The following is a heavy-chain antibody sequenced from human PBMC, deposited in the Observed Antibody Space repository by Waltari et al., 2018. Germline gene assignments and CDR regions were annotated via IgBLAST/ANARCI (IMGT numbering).Heavy chain of an antibody. V-gene: IGHV4-39*01. CDR1: GGSISSNSYY. CDR2: IYYSGST. CDR3: ARTPFDWLSNFDY. D-gene: IGHD3-9*01. J-gene: IGHJ4*02. Sequence: QLQLQESGPGLVKPSETLSLTCTVSGGSISSNSYYWGWIRQPPGKGLEWIGSIYYSGSTYYNPSLKSRVTISVDTSKNQCSLKLSSVTAADTAVYYCARTPFDWLSNFDYWGQGTLVTVSS.